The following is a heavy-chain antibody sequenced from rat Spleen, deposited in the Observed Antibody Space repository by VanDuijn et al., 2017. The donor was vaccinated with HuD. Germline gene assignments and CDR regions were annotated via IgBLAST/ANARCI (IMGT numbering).Heavy chain of an antibody. CDR1: GFSLISYN. CDR3: ARDRAYYFDY. V-gene: IGHV2-63*01. Sequence: QVQLKESGPGLVQPSQTLSLTCTVSGFSLISYNVHWVLQPPGKGLEWMGRMRYNGDTSYNSVLKSRLSISRDTSKNQLFLKMHSLQTDDTAIYYCARDRAYYFDYWGQGVMVTVSS. CDR2: MRYNGDT. J-gene: IGHJ2*01.